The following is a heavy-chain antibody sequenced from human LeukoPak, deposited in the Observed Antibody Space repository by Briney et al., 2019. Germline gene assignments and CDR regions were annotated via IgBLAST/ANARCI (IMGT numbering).Heavy chain of an antibody. CDR3: ALRRGGCSGGTCYQYFDY. Sequence: PGGSPRLSCAASGFTFSSYAMSWVRQAPGKGLEWVSAISGSGGSTYYADSVKGRFTISRDNAKNSLYLQMNSLRPEDTAVYYCALRRGGCSGGTCYQYFDYWGQGTLVTVSS. D-gene: IGHD2-15*01. V-gene: IGHV3-23*01. CDR2: ISGSGGST. CDR1: GFTFSSYA. J-gene: IGHJ4*02.